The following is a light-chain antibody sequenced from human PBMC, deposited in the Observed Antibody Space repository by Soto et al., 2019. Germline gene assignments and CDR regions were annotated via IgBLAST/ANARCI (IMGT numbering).Light chain of an antibody. CDR2: ATS. Sequence: DIQMTQSPSSVSASVGDRVTITCRASQGISSWLAWYQQKPGKAPKLLIYATSSLQSGVPPRFSGSISGTEFTLTISGLQSEDSATYYCQQSYSTPPTFGQGTKVEIK. CDR1: QGISSW. J-gene: IGKJ1*01. V-gene: IGKV1-12*01. CDR3: QQSYSTPPT.